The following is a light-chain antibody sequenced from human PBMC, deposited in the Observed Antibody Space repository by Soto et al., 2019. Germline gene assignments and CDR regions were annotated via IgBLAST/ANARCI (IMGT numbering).Light chain of an antibody. V-gene: IGKV3-15*01. CDR2: GAS. J-gene: IGKJ1*01. CDR3: QQYNNWPRT. CDR1: QSIHTN. Sequence: ETVMTQSEATLSVSPGERATLSCRASQSIHTNLAWYQQKPGQPPRLLIYGASTRVTGIPTRFSGSGSGTEFTLTISSLQSEDFAVHYCQQYNNWPRTFGQGTKVEIK.